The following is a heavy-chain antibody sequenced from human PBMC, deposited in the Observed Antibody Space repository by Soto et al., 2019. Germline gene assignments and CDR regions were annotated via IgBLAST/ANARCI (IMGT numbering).Heavy chain of an antibody. CDR3: VRLIGNSWLDF. V-gene: IGHV6-1*01. J-gene: IGHJ5*01. CDR2: TYYRSKWYN. D-gene: IGHD1-26*01. Sequence: QVQLQQSEPGLVKPSQTLSLTCAISGDSVSSSSVTWNWIRQSPSRGLEWLGRTYYRSKWYNDSAESVKXRXTXNPXTSKNQFSLHLNSVTPEDTAVYYCVRLIGNSWLDFWGQGTLVTVSS. CDR1: GDSVSSSSVT.